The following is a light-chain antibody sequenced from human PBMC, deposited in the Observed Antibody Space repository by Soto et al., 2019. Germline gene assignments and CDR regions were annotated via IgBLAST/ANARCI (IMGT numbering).Light chain of an antibody. Sequence: DIQMTQSPSVLSASVGDRVTITCRASQSIGKHLNWYQQKPGKAPKFLIYGASTLQSGVPSRFTGSGSGTEFTLTINSLQAEDCAVYYCQQYYNWPRTFGQGTRLEIK. CDR3: QQYYNWPRT. CDR2: GAS. V-gene: IGKV1-39*02. J-gene: IGKJ5*01. CDR1: QSIGKH.